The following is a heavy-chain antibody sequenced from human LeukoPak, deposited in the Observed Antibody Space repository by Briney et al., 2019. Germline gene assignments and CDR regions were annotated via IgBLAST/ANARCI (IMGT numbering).Heavy chain of an antibody. J-gene: IGHJ4*02. CDR1: GFTFSSNW. Sequence: GGSLRLSCAASGFTFSSNWMSWVRQAPGKGLEWVAVISYDGSNKYYADSVKGRFTISRDNSKNTLYLQMNSLRAEDTAVYYCAKDFVYFDPSPFDYWGQGTLVTVSS. CDR2: ISYDGSNK. D-gene: IGHD3-9*01. V-gene: IGHV3-30*18. CDR3: AKDFVYFDPSPFDY.